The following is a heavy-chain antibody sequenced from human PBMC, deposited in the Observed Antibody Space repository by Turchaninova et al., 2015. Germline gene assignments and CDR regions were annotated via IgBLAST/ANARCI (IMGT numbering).Heavy chain of an antibody. V-gene: IGHV4-39*01. CDR2: IYYSGST. Sequence: QLQLQESGPGLVKPSATLSLTCPVPGGSISSSSYYWGWIRQPPGKGLEWIGSIYYSGSTYYNPSLKSRVTISVDTSKNQFSLKLSSVTAADTAVYYWARLANGDAFDIWGQGTMVTVSS. CDR1: GGSISSSSYY. J-gene: IGHJ3*02. CDR3: ARLANGDAFDI.